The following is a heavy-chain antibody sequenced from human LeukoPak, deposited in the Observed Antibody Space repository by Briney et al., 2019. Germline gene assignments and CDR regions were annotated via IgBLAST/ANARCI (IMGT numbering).Heavy chain of an antibody. CDR2: IYASGNT. J-gene: IGHJ3*02. D-gene: IGHD3-9*01. Sequence: SETLSLTCTVSGGSITTDSYYRSWIRQPAGKGLEWIGRIYASGNTNYNPSLKSRITILVDTSKNQCSLRLSSVTAADTAVYYCARDFDSPMAFDIWGQGTMVTVSS. V-gene: IGHV4-61*02. CDR3: ARDFDSPMAFDI. CDR1: GGSITTDSYY.